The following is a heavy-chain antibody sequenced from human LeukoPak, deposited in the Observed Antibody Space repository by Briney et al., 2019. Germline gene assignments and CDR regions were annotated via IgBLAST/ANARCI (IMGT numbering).Heavy chain of an antibody. D-gene: IGHD6-19*01. Sequence: VASVKVSCKASGYTFTSYYLHWVRQAPGQGLEWMVIINPSAGSTSYAQKFQGRVTMTRDTSTSTVYMELSSLRSEDTAVYYCARKGDIAVAGLVLDHWGQGTLVTVSS. CDR2: INPSAGST. V-gene: IGHV1-46*01. CDR3: ARKGDIAVAGLVLDH. CDR1: GYTFTSYY. J-gene: IGHJ4*02.